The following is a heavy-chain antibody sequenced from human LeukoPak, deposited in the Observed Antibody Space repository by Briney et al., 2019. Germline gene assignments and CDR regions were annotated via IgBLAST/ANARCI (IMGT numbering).Heavy chain of an antibody. CDR1: GGTFSSYA. V-gene: IGHV1-69*05. Sequence: ASVKVSCKASGGTFSSYAISWVRQAPGQGLEWMGGIIPIFGTANYAQKFQGRVTITTDESTSTAYMELSSLRSEDTAVYYCARRITMVRGAHWFDPWGQGTLVTVSS. CDR2: IIPIFGTA. J-gene: IGHJ5*02. D-gene: IGHD3-10*01. CDR3: ARRITMVRGAHWFDP.